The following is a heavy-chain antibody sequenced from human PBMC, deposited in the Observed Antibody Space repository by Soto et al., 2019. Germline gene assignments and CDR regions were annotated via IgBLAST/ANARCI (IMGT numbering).Heavy chain of an antibody. CDR1: GFTFTSSA. J-gene: IGHJ5*02. D-gene: IGHD6-13*01. Sequence: ASVKVSCKASGFTFTSSAVQWVRQARGQRLEWIGWIVVGSGNTNYAQKFQERVTITRDTSTSTAYMELSSLRSEDTAVYYCARVKSSTFGFDPWGQGTLVTVSS. CDR2: IVVGSGNT. CDR3: ARVKSSTFGFDP. V-gene: IGHV1-58*01.